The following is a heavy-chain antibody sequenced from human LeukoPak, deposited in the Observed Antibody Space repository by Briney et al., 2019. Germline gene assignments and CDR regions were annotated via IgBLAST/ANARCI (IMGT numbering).Heavy chain of an antibody. CDR2: ITGSGSYA. D-gene: IGHD3-9*01. CDR3: ASTDDILTGGMDV. Sequence: TGGSLRLSCATSGFIFNKYSINWVRQAPGKGLEWVSSITGSGSYAFYADSVKGRFTISRDNAKNSLFLQMNNLRAGDSALYYCASTDDILTGGMDVWGQGTTVTVSS. J-gene: IGHJ6*02. CDR1: GFIFNKYS. V-gene: IGHV3-21*01.